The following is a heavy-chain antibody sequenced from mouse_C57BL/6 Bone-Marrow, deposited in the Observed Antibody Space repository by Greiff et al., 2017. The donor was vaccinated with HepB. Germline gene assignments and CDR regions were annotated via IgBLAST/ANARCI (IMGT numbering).Heavy chain of an antibody. CDR1: GFTFSSYA. D-gene: IGHD1-1*01. Sequence: EVQLQESGGGLVKPGGSLKLSCAASGFTFSSYAMSWVRQTPEKRLEWVATISDGGSYTYYPANVKGRFTISRDNAKTNLYRQMSHLKAEDTAMYYCARGEAGVAPEWYFDVWGTGTTVTVSS. J-gene: IGHJ1*03. CDR3: ARGEAGVAPEWYFDV. V-gene: IGHV5-4*01. CDR2: ISDGGSYT.